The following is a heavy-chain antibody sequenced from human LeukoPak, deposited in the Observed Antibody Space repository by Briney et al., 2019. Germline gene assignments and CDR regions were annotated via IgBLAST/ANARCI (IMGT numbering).Heavy chain of an antibody. CDR1: GFTLSRYS. D-gene: IGHD3-10*01. CDR2: ISTSSSYI. CDR3: AKGSLWFGAHYMDV. Sequence: PGGSLRLSCAASGFTLSRYSMNWVRQAPGKGLEWVSSISTSSSYIYYADSVKGRFTISRDNAKNSLYLQMNSLRAEDTAVYYCAKGSLWFGAHYMDVWGKGTTVTVSS. J-gene: IGHJ6*03. V-gene: IGHV3-21*04.